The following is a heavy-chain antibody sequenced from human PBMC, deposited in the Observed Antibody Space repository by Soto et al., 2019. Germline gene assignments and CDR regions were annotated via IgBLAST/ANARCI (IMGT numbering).Heavy chain of an antibody. J-gene: IGHJ4*02. CDR1: GYSFTGYY. CDR2: IYPNSGDT. V-gene: IGHV1-2*02. Sequence: ASVKVSFKASGYSFTGYYIHWLRQAPGQGLEWMGWIYPNSGDTKSAQKFQGRLTLTRNTSITTAYMELSSLRSDDTAIDCCARRKDRSAPNYFDSWGQGSLVTVSS. CDR3: ARRKDRSAPNYFDS.